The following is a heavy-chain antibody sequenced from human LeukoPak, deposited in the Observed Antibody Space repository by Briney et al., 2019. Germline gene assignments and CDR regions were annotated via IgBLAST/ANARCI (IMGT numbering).Heavy chain of an antibody. V-gene: IGHV3-33*01. CDR3: ATRGSYYGFKY. CDR2: IWYDGSNK. J-gene: IGHJ4*02. D-gene: IGHD1-26*01. Sequence: PGRSLRLSCAASGFTFSSFGMHWVRQAPGKGLEWVAVIWYDGSNKYYADSVKGRFTISRDNSKNTLYLQMNSLSAEDTAVYYCATRGSYYGFKYWGQGPLATVPS. CDR1: GFTFSSFG.